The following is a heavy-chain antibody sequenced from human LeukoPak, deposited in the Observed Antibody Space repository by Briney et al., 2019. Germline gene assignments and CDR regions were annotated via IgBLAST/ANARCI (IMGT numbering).Heavy chain of an antibody. CDR1: GGSFSGYY. CDR3: ARSRVLRCFDWLLPYDY. V-gene: IGHV4-34*01. Sequence: SETLSLTCAVYGGSFSGYYWSWIRQPPGKGLEWIGEINHSGSTNYNPSLKSRVTISVDTSKNQFSLKLSSVTAADTAVYYCARSRVLRCFDWLLPYDYWGQGTLVTVSS. CDR2: INHSGST. J-gene: IGHJ4*02. D-gene: IGHD3-9*01.